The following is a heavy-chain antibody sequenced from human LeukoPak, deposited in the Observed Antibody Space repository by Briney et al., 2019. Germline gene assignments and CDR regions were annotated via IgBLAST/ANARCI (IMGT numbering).Heavy chain of an antibody. CDR2: INPNSGGT. J-gene: IGHJ4*02. CDR3: AIPGGRTADFYFDY. Sequence: ASVKVSCKASGYTFTGYHMHWVRQAPGQGLEWMGWINPNSGGTNYAQKFQGRVTMTRDTSISTAYMELSRLRSDDTAVYYCAIPGGRTADFYFDYWGQGTLVTVSS. D-gene: IGHD1-14*01. V-gene: IGHV1-2*02. CDR1: GYTFTGYH.